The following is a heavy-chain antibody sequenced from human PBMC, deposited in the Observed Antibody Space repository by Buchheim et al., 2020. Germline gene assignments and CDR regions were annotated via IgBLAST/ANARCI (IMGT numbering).Heavy chain of an antibody. CDR2: IYTSGST. D-gene: IGHD1-1*01. J-gene: IGHJ4*02. V-gene: IGHV4-61*02. CDR1: GGSITSGSYY. CDR3: ATEYNWNDVFDY. Sequence: QVQLQESGPGLVKPSQTLSLTCTVSGGSITSGSYYCSWIRQPAGKGLEWIGRIYTSGSTNYNHSLKSRVTISVDTSKNQFSLKLSSVTAADTAVYYCATEYNWNDVFDYWGQGTL.